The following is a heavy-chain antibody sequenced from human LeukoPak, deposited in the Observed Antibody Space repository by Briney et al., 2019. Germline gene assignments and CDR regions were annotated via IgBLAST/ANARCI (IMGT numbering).Heavy chain of an antibody. D-gene: IGHD3-22*01. CDR2: ISGDASTT. J-gene: IGHJ4*02. V-gene: IGHV3-74*01. CDR1: GFTFSSRW. CDR3: GRGDSSGNGDY. Sequence: GGSLRLSCAASGFTFSSRWMHWVRQAPGKGLVWVSRISGDASTTNYADSVNGRFTISRDNAKNTLYLQMNSLRAEDTAVYYCGRGDSSGNGDYWGQGTLVTVSS.